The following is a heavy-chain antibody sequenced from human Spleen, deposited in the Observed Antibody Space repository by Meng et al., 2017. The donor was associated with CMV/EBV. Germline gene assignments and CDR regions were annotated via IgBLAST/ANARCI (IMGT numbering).Heavy chain of an antibody. Sequence: GESLKISCAASGFTFSNYGMSWVRQAPGKGLEWVSVISGSGDNTQYSDSVKGRFTISRDNSKNTLYLQMNSLRAEDTAVYYCAKTNWNYPSLDYWGQGTLVTVSS. V-gene: IGHV3-23*01. J-gene: IGHJ4*02. CDR2: ISGSGDNT. CDR3: AKTNWNYPSLDY. CDR1: GFTFSNYG. D-gene: IGHD1-7*01.